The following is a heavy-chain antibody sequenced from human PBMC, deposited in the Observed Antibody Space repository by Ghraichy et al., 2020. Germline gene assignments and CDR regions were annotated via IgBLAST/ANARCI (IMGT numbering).Heavy chain of an antibody. Sequence: SETLSLTCTVSGGSISSGGYYWSWIRQHPGKGLEWIGYIYYSGSTYYNPSLKSRVTISVDTSKNQFSLKLSSVTAAATAVNYCARAFGVVIPPGADCFDPWGQGTLVTVSS. D-gene: IGHD3-3*01. CDR1: GGSISSGGYY. CDR3: ARAFGVVIPPGADCFDP. J-gene: IGHJ5*02. CDR2: IYYSGST. V-gene: IGHV4-31*03.